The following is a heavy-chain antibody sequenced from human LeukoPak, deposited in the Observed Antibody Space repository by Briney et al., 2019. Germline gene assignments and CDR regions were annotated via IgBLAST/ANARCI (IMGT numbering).Heavy chain of an antibody. CDR1: GFTFSTYS. CDR2: ISSTGSTI. D-gene: IGHD1-26*01. V-gene: IGHV3-48*04. CDR3: ARDYSGRKAFDY. J-gene: IGHJ4*02. Sequence: PGGSLRLSCAASGFTFSTYSMNWVRQAPGKGLEWLSYISSTGSTIYYADSVKGRFTISRDNAKNSLYLQMNSLRAEDTAVYYCARDYSGRKAFDYWGQGTLVTVSS.